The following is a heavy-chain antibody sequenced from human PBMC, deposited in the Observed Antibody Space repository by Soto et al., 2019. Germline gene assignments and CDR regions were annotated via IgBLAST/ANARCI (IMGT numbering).Heavy chain of an antibody. D-gene: IGHD5-18*01. Sequence: GGSLRRSCAASGFTVSSYGMHWVRQAPGKGLEWVAVISYDGSNKYYADSVKGRFTISRDNSKNTLYLQMNSLRAEDTAVYYSVRSGQRYTAMDTPGTYYYYYGMDVWGQGTTVTVSS. J-gene: IGHJ6*02. V-gene: IGHV3-30*03. CDR1: GFTVSSYG. CDR2: ISYDGSNK. CDR3: VRSGQRYTAMDTPGTYYYYYGMDV.